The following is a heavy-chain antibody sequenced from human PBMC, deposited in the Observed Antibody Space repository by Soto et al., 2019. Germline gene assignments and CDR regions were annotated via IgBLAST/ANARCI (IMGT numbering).Heavy chain of an antibody. CDR2: IKQDGSVK. V-gene: IGHV3-7*01. D-gene: IGHD6-19*01. CDR3: ARVACSNGRIFDY. J-gene: IGHJ4*01. Sequence: GGSLRLSCAASGCTFSSYGMSWVRQAPGQGLEWVANIKQDGSVKYYVDSVRGRFTLSRDNAENSLHLQMSSLRAEDTAIYFCARVACSNGRIFDYWGQGTLVTVSS. CDR1: GCTFSSYG.